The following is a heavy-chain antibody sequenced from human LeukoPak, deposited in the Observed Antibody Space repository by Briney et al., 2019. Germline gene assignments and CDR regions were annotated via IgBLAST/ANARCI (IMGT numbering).Heavy chain of an antibody. J-gene: IGHJ5*02. D-gene: IGHD3-22*01. CDR3: AGEVIGSGWFDP. Sequence: SQTLSLTCTASGGSISSGDYYWNWIRQPPGKGLEWIGYIYYSGDTYYNASLKSRVTISVDTSKNQFSLKLSSVPAADTAVYYCAGEVIGSGWFDPWGQGTLVTVSS. CDR1: GGSISSGDYY. CDR2: IYYSGDT. V-gene: IGHV4-30-4*01.